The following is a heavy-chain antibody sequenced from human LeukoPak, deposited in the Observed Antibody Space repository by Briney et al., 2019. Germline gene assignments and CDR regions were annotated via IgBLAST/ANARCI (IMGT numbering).Heavy chain of an antibody. CDR1: GFTFSNYG. CDR3: AKGKASGWYIVDY. D-gene: IGHD6-19*01. V-gene: IGHV3-23*01. Sequence: GGSLRLSCATSGFTFSNYGMSWVRQAPGKGLEWVSAISGSGGSTYYADSVKGRFTISRDNSKNTLYLQMNSLRAEDTAVYYCAKGKASGWYIVDYWGQGTLVTVSS. CDR2: ISGSGGST. J-gene: IGHJ4*02.